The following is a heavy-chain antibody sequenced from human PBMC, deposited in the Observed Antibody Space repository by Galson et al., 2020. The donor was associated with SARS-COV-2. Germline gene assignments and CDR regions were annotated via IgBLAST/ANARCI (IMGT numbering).Heavy chain of an antibody. CDR3: AAMWAGMTTGGGY. V-gene: IGHV1-58*01. J-gene: IGHJ4*02. D-gene: IGHD4-17*01. CDR1: GFTFTSSA. CDR2: IVVGRGDT. Sequence: SVKVSCKASGFTFTSSALQWVRQARGQRLEWIGWIVVGRGDTKYAQKFQERVTITRDMSTSTAYMELSSLRSEDTAIYYCAAMWAGMTTGGGYWGQGTLVTVSS.